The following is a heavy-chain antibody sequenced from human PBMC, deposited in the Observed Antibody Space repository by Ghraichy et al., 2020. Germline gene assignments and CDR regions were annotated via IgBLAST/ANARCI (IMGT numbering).Heavy chain of an antibody. CDR1: GFTFSSYG. CDR2: IWYDGSNK. Sequence: GESLNISCAASGFTFSSYGMHWVRQAPGKGLEWVAVIWYDGSNKYYADSVKGRFTISRDNSKNTLYLQMNSLRAEDTAVYYCAREPLRYPYYYYGMDVWGQGTTVTVSS. V-gene: IGHV3-33*01. CDR3: AREPLRYPYYYYGMDV. D-gene: IGHD3-9*01. J-gene: IGHJ6*02.